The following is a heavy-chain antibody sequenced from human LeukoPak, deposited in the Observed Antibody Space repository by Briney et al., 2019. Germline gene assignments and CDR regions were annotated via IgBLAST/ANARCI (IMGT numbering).Heavy chain of an antibody. CDR3: VAEERDFDC. J-gene: IGHJ4*02. CDR2: IHSGGSII. CDR1: GHTFSTYW. D-gene: IGHD1-26*01. V-gene: IGHV3-74*01. Sequence: PGGSLRLSCTASGHTFSTYWMHWVRQAPGKGLVWVAGIHSGGSIIYYADSVKGRFTISRDKAKNTLYLRMNSLRVEDTAVYYCVAEERDFDCWGQGVLVTVSS.